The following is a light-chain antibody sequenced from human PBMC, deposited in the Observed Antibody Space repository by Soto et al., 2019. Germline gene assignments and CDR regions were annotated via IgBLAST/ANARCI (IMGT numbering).Light chain of an antibody. J-gene: IGKJ1*01. Sequence: PGERVTLSCRASQSVSSSYLTWYQQKPGQAPRLLIYGASTRATSIPARFSGSGSGTDFTLTIGSLQPEDFAVYYCQQDYNLPGTFGQGTKVEIK. CDR2: GAS. CDR1: QSVSSSY. CDR3: QQDYNLPGT. V-gene: IGKV3D-7*01.